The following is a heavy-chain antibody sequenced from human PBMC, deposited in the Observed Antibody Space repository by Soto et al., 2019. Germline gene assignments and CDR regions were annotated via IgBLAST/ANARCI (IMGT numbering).Heavy chain of an antibody. CDR3: ARLRIATNNYKWLDP. CDR2: IYVTGAV. D-gene: IGHD2-21*01. Sequence: PSETLSLTCSVSGAALNSGNYYWSWIRQVPGKGLEWIGHIYVTGAVDYNPSLRDRITISQDTSERQFSLNLRLVTAADTAVYYCARLRIATNNYKWLDPWGQGTIVTVSS. V-gene: IGHV4-31*03. J-gene: IGHJ5*02. CDR1: GAALNSGNYY.